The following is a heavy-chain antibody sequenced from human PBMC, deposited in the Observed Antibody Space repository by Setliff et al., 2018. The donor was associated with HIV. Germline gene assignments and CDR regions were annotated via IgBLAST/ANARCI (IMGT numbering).Heavy chain of an antibody. Sequence: PGGSLRLPCAASGFTFNTYAMSWVRQAPGKGLEWVSAIGTAGDTYYPGSVKGRFTISRENAKNSLYLQMNSLRAGDTAVYYCARSSSLYYYYMDVWGKGTTVTVSS. J-gene: IGHJ6*03. D-gene: IGHD6-6*01. CDR1: GFTFNTYA. CDR2: IGTAGDT. V-gene: IGHV3-13*01. CDR3: ARSSSLYYYYMDV.